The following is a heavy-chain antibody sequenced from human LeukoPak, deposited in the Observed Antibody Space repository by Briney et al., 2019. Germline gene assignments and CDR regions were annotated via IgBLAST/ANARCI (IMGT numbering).Heavy chain of an antibody. Sequence: SVKVSCKASGGAFSTYAISWVRHAPGQGLEWMGGIIPIFGTANYAQKFQGRVTITADESTSTAYMELSSLRSEDTAVYYCTDYGDYGYYQHWGQGTLVTVSS. J-gene: IGHJ1*01. CDR2: IIPIFGTA. CDR3: TDYGDYGYYQH. CDR1: GGAFSTYA. V-gene: IGHV1-69*01. D-gene: IGHD4-17*01.